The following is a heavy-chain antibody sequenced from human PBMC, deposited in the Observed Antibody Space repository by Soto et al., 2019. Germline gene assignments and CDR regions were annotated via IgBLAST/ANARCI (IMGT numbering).Heavy chain of an antibody. CDR1: GGSFSGYY. Sequence: PSETLSLTCAVYGGSFSGYYWSWIRQPPGKGLEWIGEINHSGSTNYNPSLKSRVTISVDTSKNQFSLRLSSVTAADTAVYYCARGRPLAHYYYYYHMDVWGNGTTVTVSS. D-gene: IGHD3-3*02. J-gene: IGHJ6*03. CDR3: ARGRPLAHYYYYYHMDV. CDR2: INHSGST. V-gene: IGHV4-34*01.